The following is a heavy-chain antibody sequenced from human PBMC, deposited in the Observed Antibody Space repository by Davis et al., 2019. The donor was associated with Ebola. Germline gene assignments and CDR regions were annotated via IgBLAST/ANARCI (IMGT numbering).Heavy chain of an antibody. J-gene: IGHJ6*02. CDR3: AKDFPLPLGDGYNLHYYYGMDV. Sequence: GGSLRLSCAASGFTFRSYWMRWVRQAPGKGLEWVAVISYDGSNKYYADSVKGRFTISRDNSKNTLYLQMNSLRAEDTAVYYCAKDFPLPLGDGYNLHYYYGMDVWGQGTTVTVSS. CDR1: GFTFRSYW. V-gene: IGHV3-30*18. CDR2: ISYDGSNK. D-gene: IGHD5-24*01.